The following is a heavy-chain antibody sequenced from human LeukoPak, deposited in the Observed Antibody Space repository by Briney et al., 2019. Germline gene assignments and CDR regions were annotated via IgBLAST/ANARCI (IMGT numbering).Heavy chain of an antibody. CDR2: ISAYNGNT. J-gene: IGHJ4*02. D-gene: IGHD3-3*01. Sequence: ASVKVSCKASGYTFTSYGISWVRQAPGQGLEWMGWISAYNGNTNYAQKLQGRVTMTTDTSTSTAYMELRSLRSDDTAVYYCARVPWNDLWSGYFDYWGQGTLVTVSS. CDR1: GYTFTSYG. V-gene: IGHV1-18*01. CDR3: ARVPWNDLWSGYFDY.